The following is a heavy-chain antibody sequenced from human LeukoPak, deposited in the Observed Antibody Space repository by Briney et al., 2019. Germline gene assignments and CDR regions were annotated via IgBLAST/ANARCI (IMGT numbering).Heavy chain of an antibody. V-gene: IGHV1-2*02. CDR1: GYTFTGYY. CDR3: ARDAPGGYYGSGTSVY. CDR2: LNTNSGGT. J-gene: IGHJ4*02. Sequence: ASVKVSCKASGYTFTGYYMHWVRKAHGQGLEWMGWLNTNSGGTNYAQKFQGRVTITADKSTSTAYMELSSLRSEDTAVYYCARDAPGGYYGSGTSVYWGQGTLVTVSS. D-gene: IGHD3-10*01.